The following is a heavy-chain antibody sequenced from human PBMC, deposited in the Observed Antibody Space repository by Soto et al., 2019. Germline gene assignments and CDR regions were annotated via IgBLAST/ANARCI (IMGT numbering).Heavy chain of an antibody. CDR1: GYTLTELS. J-gene: IGHJ4*02. V-gene: IGHV1-24*01. CDR2: FDPEDGET. Sequence: ASVKVSCKVSGYTLTELSMHWVRQAPGKGLEWMGGFDPEDGETIYAQKFQGRVTMTEDTSTDTAYMELSSLRSEDTAVYYCATAKFGYGDYYYFDYWGQGSMVAVSS. CDR3: ATAKFGYGDYYYFDY. D-gene: IGHD4-17*01.